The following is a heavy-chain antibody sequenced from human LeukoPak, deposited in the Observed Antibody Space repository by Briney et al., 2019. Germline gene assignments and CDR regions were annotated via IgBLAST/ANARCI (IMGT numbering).Heavy chain of an antibody. Sequence: ASVKVSCKASGGTFSSYGISWVRQAPGQGLEWMGWISAYNGNTNYAQKLQGRVTMTTDTSTSTAYMELRSLRSDDTAVYYCARAGNYYDSSGYPYYFDYWGQGTLVTVSS. D-gene: IGHD3-22*01. V-gene: IGHV1-18*01. CDR2: ISAYNGNT. J-gene: IGHJ4*02. CDR1: GGTFSSYG. CDR3: ARAGNYYDSSGYPYYFDY.